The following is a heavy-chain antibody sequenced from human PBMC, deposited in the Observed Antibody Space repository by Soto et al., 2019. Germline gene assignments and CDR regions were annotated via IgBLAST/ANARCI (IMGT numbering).Heavy chain of an antibody. CDR3: AREDETNYGDYYYYYGMDV. CDR2: MNPNSGNT. J-gene: IGHJ6*02. V-gene: IGHV1-8*01. D-gene: IGHD4-17*01. CDR1: GYTFTCYD. Sequence: ASVKVSCKASGYTFTCYDIDWVRQATGQGLEWMGWMNPNSGNTGYAQKFQGRVTMTRNTSISTAYMELSSLRSEDTAVYYCAREDETNYGDYYYYYGMDVWGQGTTVTVSS.